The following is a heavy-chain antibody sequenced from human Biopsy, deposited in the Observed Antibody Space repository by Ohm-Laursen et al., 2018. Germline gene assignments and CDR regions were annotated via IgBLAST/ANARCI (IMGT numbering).Heavy chain of an antibody. D-gene: IGHD4-17*01. CDR2: IHTSGST. CDR1: GDSISNDY. Sequence: TLSLTCVVSGDSISNDYWSWIRQSAGQGLEWIGRIHTSGSTNHNLSLKSRVTMSVDTSKNQFSLKLRSVTAADTAVYYCARHGVYGDLRMDYWGQGTLVTVSS. V-gene: IGHV4-4*07. J-gene: IGHJ4*02. CDR3: ARHGVYGDLRMDY.